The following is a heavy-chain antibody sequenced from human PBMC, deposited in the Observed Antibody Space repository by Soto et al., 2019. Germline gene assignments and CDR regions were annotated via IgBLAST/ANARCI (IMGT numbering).Heavy chain of an antibody. CDR2: INHSGST. CDR1: GGSFSGYY. V-gene: IGHV4-34*01. CDR3: ARGFYYSWSGYPLYYFDY. J-gene: IGHJ4*02. Sequence: SETLSLTCAVYGGSFSGYYWSWIRQPPGKGLEWIGEINHSGSTNYNPSLKSRVTISVDTSKNQFSLKLSSVTAADTAVYYCARGFYYSWSGYPLYYFDYWGQGTLVTVSS. D-gene: IGHD3-3*01.